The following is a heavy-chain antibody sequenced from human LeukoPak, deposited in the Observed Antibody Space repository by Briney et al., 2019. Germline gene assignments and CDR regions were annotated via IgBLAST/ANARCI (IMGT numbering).Heavy chain of an antibody. V-gene: IGHV1-24*01. CDR3: ARSPTAGTSDPYFDY. CDR1: GYTLTELS. Sequence: GASVKVSCKVSGYTLTELSMHWVRQAPGKGLEWMGGFDPEDGETIYAQKFQGRVTMTRDTSTSTVYMELSSLRSEDTAVYYCARSPTAGTSDPYFDYWGQGTLVTVSS. J-gene: IGHJ4*02. CDR2: FDPEDGET. D-gene: IGHD6-13*01.